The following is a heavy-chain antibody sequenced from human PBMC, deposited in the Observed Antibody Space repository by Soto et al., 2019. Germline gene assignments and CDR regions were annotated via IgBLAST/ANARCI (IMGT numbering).Heavy chain of an antibody. J-gene: IGHJ5*02. CDR1: GYFFTSFH. CDR2: MNANSGDT. CDR3: ARGLGMVRGARRRWLDP. V-gene: IGHV1-8*01. D-gene: IGHD3-10*01. Sequence: QGQLVQTGAEVKEPGAAVKVSCKASGYFFTSFHINWVRQVAGQGLEWMGWMNANSGDTGYAQRFQGRVSMTRNISTFTAYMELSSLKSDDTAVYYCARGLGMVRGARRRWLDPWGQGTLVTVSS.